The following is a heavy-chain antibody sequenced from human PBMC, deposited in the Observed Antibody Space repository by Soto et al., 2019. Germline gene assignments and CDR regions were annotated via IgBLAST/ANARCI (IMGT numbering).Heavy chain of an antibody. CDR1: GGSFSGYY. CDR3: AREGSPIAVAGSFAY. Sequence: LSETLSLTCAVYGGSFSGYYWSWIRQPPGKGLEWIGEINHSGSTNYNPSLKSRVTISVDTSKNQFSLKLSSVTAADTAVYYCAREGSPIAVAGSFAYWGQGTLVTVSS. J-gene: IGHJ4*02. CDR2: INHSGST. D-gene: IGHD6-19*01. V-gene: IGHV4-34*01.